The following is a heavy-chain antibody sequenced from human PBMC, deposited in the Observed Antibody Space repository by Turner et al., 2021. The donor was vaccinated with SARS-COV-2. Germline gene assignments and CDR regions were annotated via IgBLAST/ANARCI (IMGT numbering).Heavy chain of an antibody. CDR1: GFTFSSYG. V-gene: IGHV3-30*18. CDR3: AKGFGDYVDY. J-gene: IGHJ4*02. D-gene: IGHD3-16*01. Sequence: QVQLVESGGGVVQPGRSLRLSCAASGFTFSSYGMHWVRQAPGKGLEWVAVISYDGNNKFYADSVKGRFTISRGNSKNTLYLQMNSLGAEDTAVYYCAKGFGDYVDYWGQGTLVTVSS. CDR2: ISYDGNNK.